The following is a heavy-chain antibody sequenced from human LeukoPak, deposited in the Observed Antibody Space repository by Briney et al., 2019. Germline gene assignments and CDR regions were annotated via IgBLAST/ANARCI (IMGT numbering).Heavy chain of an antibody. CDR2: ISDSGST. V-gene: IGHV4-59*01. CDR3: ARVFRGAVTSNWFDP. J-gene: IGHJ5*02. CDR1: GGSIIGYY. Sequence: SETLSLTCTVSGGSIIGYYWTWIRQPPGKGLEWIGYISDSGSTNYNPSLKSRVTMSVDSSNTEFSLRLNSVTAADTAVYYCARVFRGAVTSNWFDPWGQGTLVTVSS. D-gene: IGHD4-17*01.